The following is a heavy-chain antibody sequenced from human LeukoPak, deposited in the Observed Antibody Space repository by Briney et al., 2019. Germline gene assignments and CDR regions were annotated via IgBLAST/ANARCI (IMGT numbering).Heavy chain of an antibody. CDR3: ARDYATDTDMV. V-gene: IGHV3-30-3*01. J-gene: IGHJ4*02. CDR1: GFTFSRYA. D-gene: IGHD5-18*01. CDR2: ISSYGTNK. Sequence: GRSLRLSCAASGFTFSRYAMHWVRQAPGKGLEWVAVISSYGTNKYNADSVQGRFTISRDNAKNTLYLQMNSLRPEDTAVYYCARDYATDTDMVWGQGTLVTPSS.